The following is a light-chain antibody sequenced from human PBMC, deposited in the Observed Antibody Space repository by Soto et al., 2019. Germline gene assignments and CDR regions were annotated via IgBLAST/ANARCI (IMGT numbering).Light chain of an antibody. CDR2: DVT. CDR3: CSYAGSYTLWV. J-gene: IGLJ3*02. V-gene: IGLV2-11*01. CDR1: SSDVGGYNF. Sequence: QSALTQPRSVSGSPGQSVAISCTGTSSDVGGYNFVSWYQQHPGKAPKLIIYDVTKRPSGVPDCFSGSKSGNTASLTLSGLQAEDEADYYCCSYAGSYTLWVFGGGTQLTVL.